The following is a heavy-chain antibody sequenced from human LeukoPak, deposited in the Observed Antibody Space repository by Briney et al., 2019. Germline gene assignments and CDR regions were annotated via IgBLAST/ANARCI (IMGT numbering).Heavy chain of an antibody. Sequence: GGSLRLSCAASGFTFSSYSMNWVRQAPGKGLEWVSSISSSSSYIYYADSVKGRFTISRDNAKNSLYLQMNSLRAEDAAVYYCARSEYYGSGSYRGGDYWGQGTLVTVSS. CDR3: ARSEYYGSGSYRGGDY. V-gene: IGHV3-21*01. D-gene: IGHD3-10*01. CDR2: ISSSSSYI. CDR1: GFTFSSYS. J-gene: IGHJ4*02.